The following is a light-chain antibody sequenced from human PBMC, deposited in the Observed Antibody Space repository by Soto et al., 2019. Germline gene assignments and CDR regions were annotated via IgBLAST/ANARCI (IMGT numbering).Light chain of an antibody. CDR2: EAS. CDR1: QSISDS. Sequence: GDRVTIPCRASQSISDSLAWYQQKPGKAPKLLIYEASSLKSGVPSRFSGSRSGTEYTLTISSLQPDGFATYYCQQYNGYWTFGQGTKVEIK. CDR3: QQYNGYWT. V-gene: IGKV1-5*03. J-gene: IGKJ1*01.